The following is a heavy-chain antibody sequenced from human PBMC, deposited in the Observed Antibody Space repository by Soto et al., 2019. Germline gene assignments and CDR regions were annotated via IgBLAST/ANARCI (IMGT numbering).Heavy chain of an antibody. CDR3: ARVHNVGWYSRYVQH. D-gene: IGHD6-13*01. V-gene: IGHV4-34*01. CDR2: INHSKNP. J-gene: IGHJ1*01. CDR1: GGSFSANY. Sequence: SETLSLTCAVFGGSFSANYWSWIRQSPGKGLEWIGEINHSKNPNYNPSLKSRVTISIDTSKNQFSLRLSSVTAADTAVYYCARVHNVGWYSRYVQHWGQGTLVTVSS.